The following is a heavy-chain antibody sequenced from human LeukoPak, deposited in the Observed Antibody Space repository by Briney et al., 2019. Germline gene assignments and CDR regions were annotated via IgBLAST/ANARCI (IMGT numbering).Heavy chain of an antibody. CDR2: IYSGGST. CDR1: GFTVSSNY. CDR3: ARGHDYGDYDY. Sequence: GGSLRLSCAASGFTVSSNYMSWVRQAPGKGLEWVSVIYSGGSTYYADSVKGRFTIPRDNSKNTLYLQMNSLRAEDTAVYYCARGHDYGDYDYWGQGTLVTVSS. J-gene: IGHJ4*02. V-gene: IGHV3-53*01. D-gene: IGHD4-17*01.